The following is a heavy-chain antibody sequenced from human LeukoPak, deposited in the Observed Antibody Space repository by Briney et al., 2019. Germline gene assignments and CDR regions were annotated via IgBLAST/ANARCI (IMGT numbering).Heavy chain of an antibody. Sequence: GVSLRLSCAASGFTFSSYSMNWARQAPGKGLEWVSSISSSSSYIYYADSVKGRFTISRDNAKNSLYLQMNSLRAEDTAVYYCARTLGEQLVSGFDYWGQGTLVTVSS. CDR2: ISSSSSYI. V-gene: IGHV3-21*01. CDR3: ARTLGEQLVSGFDY. J-gene: IGHJ4*02. D-gene: IGHD6-6*01. CDR1: GFTFSSYS.